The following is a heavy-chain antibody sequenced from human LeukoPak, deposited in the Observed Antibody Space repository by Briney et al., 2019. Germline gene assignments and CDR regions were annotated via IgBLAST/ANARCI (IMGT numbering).Heavy chain of an antibody. Sequence: ASVKVSCKASGYTFTGYHIHWVRQAPGQGLEWMGWINPNNGGTKYAQKFQGRVTMTRDTSISTAYMELNRLISDGTAIYYCARAFMVVPAAIRAWFAPWGQGTLVTVSS. J-gene: IGHJ5*02. V-gene: IGHV1-2*02. CDR2: INPNNGGT. D-gene: IGHD2-2*01. CDR1: GYTFTGYH. CDR3: ARAFMVVPAAIRAWFAP.